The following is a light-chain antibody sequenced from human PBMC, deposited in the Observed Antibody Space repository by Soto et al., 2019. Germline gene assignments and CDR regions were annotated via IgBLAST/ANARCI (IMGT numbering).Light chain of an antibody. CDR2: DAS. CDR1: QSISSW. J-gene: IGKJ1*01. Sequence: DIQMTQSPSTLSAYVGDRVTFTCRASQSISSWLAWYQQKPGKAHKLLIYDASSLQSDVPSRFSGSGSGTEFTLTISALQTDDFASYYCQQYMNYATFGQGTKVEIK. CDR3: QQYMNYAT. V-gene: IGKV1-5*01.